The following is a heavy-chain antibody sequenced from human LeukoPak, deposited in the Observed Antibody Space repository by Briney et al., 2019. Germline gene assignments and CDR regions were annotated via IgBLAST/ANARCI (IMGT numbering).Heavy chain of an antibody. D-gene: IGHD3-10*01. CDR3: SGVEVPGVIIYYYHYGMDV. CDR1: GFTFSSYW. Sequence: PGGSLRLSCAASGFTFSSYWMSWVRQAPGKGLEWVANIKQDGSEKYYVDSVKGRFTISRDNAKNSLYLQMNSLRAEDTAVYYWSGVEVPGVIIYYYHYGMDVWGKGTTVTVSS. CDR2: IKQDGSEK. J-gene: IGHJ6*04. V-gene: IGHV3-7*03.